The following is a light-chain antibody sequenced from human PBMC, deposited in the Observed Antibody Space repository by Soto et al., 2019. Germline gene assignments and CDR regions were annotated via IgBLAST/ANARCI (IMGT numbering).Light chain of an antibody. J-gene: IGKJ1*01. V-gene: IGKV1-5*01. Sequence: DIQMTQSPSTLPASVGDRVTITCWASQSISNWLAWYQQIPGTAPKVLIYHASNLQSGVPSRFSGSGSGTEFTLTISSLQPDDFATYYCQQYNSYSFGQGTKVDIK. CDR3: QQYNSYS. CDR2: HAS. CDR1: QSISNW.